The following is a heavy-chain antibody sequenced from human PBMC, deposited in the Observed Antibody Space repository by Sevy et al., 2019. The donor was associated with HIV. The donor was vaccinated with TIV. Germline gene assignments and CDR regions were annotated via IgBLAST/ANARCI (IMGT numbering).Heavy chain of an antibody. V-gene: IGHV3-30*04. Sequence: GGSLRLSCVASGFTFSSYEMNWVRQAPGKGLEWVAIISHDEIHKDFADSVRGRFSISRDTSKNTIYLQMNSLRPEDTAVYYCARDLPHLLPWELSRGSDFWGQGTLVTVSS. D-gene: IGHD3-16*01. J-gene: IGHJ4*02. CDR3: ARDLPHLLPWELSRGSDF. CDR1: GFTFSSYE. CDR2: ISHDEIHK.